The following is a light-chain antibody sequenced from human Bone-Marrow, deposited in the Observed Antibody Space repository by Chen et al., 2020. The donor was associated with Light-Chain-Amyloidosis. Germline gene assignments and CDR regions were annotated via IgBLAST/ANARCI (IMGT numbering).Light chain of an antibody. CDR1: KIGSTS. J-gene: IGLJ3*02. Sequence: SYVLTQPSSVSVAPGQTATIAGGGNKIGSTSVHWYKQTPGQAPLLVAYDDGDRPSGIPERLSGSTCGNTATLTSSRVEAGDEADYYCQVWGRSSDRPVFGGGTKLTVL. CDR3: QVWGRSSDRPV. V-gene: IGLV3-21*02. CDR2: DDG.